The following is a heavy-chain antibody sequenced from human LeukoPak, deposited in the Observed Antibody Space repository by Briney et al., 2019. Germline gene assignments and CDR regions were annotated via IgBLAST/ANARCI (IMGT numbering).Heavy chain of an antibody. Sequence: KTSETLSLTCTVSGGSISSGDYYWSWIRQPPGKGLEWIGYIYYSGSTYYNPSLKSRVTISVDTSKNQFSLKLSSVTAADTAVYYCARDYPSKGGYSYDDAFDIWGQGTMVTVSS. J-gene: IGHJ3*02. D-gene: IGHD5-18*01. V-gene: IGHV4-30-4*01. CDR1: GGSISSGDYY. CDR2: IYYSGST. CDR3: ARDYPSKGGYSYDDAFDI.